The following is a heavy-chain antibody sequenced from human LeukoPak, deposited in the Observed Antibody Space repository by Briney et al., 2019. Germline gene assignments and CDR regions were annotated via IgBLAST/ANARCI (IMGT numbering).Heavy chain of an antibody. CDR2: ISYDGSNK. D-gene: IGHD4-11*01. CDR1: GFTLSSYA. CDR3: ARDRNYADYFDY. V-gene: IGHV3-30-3*01. J-gene: IGHJ4*02. Sequence: GGSLRLSCAASGFTLSSYAMHWARQAPGKGLEWVAVISYDGSNKYYADSVKGRFTISRDNSKNTLYLQMNSLRAEDTAVYYCARDRNYADYFDYWGQGTLVTVSS.